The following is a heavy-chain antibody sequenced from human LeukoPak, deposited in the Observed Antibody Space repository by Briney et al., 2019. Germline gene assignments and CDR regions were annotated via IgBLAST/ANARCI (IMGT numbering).Heavy chain of an antibody. J-gene: IGHJ4*02. Sequence: GSLRLSCAASGFTFSSYAMSWVRQAPGKGLEWVSAISGSGGSTYYADSVKGRFTISRDNSKNTLYLQMNSLRAEDTAVYYCAKPPYIVVVPAAMAYWGQGTLVTVSS. V-gene: IGHV3-23*01. CDR3: AKPPYIVVVPAAMAY. CDR2: ISGSGGST. D-gene: IGHD2-2*01. CDR1: GFTFSSYA.